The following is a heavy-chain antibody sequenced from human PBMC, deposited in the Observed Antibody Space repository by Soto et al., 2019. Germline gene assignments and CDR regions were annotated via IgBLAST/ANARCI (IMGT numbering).Heavy chain of an antibody. V-gene: IGHV4-59*08. CDR2: IYYSGST. D-gene: IGHD3-10*01. CDR1: GGSISSYY. Sequence: SETLSLTCTVSGGSISSYYWSWIRQPPGKGLEWIGYIYYSGSTNYNPSLKSRVTISVDTSKNQFSLKLSSVTAADTAVYYCARNTIIWFGELPTLFDYWGQGTLVTVSS. J-gene: IGHJ4*02. CDR3: ARNTIIWFGELPTLFDY.